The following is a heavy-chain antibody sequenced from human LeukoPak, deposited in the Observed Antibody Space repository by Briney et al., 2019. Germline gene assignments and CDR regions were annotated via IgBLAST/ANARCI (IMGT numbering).Heavy chain of an antibody. D-gene: IGHD3-10*01. CDR3: AKTHPNYYGSGSYYLNPFDY. CDR1: GFTFSSYA. Sequence: GGSLRLSCAASGFTFSSYAMSWVRQAPGKGLEWVSAISGSGGSTYYADSVKGRFTISRDNSKSTLYLQMNSLRAEDTAVYYCAKTHPNYYGSGSYYLNPFDYWGQGTLVTVSS. V-gene: IGHV3-23*01. J-gene: IGHJ4*02. CDR2: ISGSGGST.